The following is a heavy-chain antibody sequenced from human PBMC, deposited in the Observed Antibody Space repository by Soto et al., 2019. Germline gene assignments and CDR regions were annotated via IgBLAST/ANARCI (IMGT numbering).Heavy chain of an antibody. CDR2: IYSGGST. J-gene: IGHJ4*02. Sequence: EMQLVESGGALVQPGGSLRLSCAASGFTVSNNYMSWVRQAPGKGLEWVSVIYSGGSTYYADSMKGRFTIPRDNSKNTVYPQMISLRAEDTAVYYCAADQWGLALRYWGQGTLVTVSS. CDR3: AADQWGLALRY. CDR1: GFTVSNNY. V-gene: IGHV3-66*01. D-gene: IGHD1-26*01.